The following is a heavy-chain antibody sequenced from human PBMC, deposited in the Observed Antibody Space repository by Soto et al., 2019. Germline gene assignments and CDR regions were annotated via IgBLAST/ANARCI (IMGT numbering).Heavy chain of an antibody. V-gene: IGHV3-43*01. Sequence: DVQLVESGGVVVQVGGSLRLSCAASGFTFDDYTVHWVRQAPGKGLEWVSLISWDGGSTYYADSVQGRFTVTRDNSKNSLYLQMNSLRTEDTALYYCAKAIQLWLPGYWGQGTLVTVSS. J-gene: IGHJ4*02. CDR2: ISWDGGST. CDR3: AKAIQLWLPGY. D-gene: IGHD5-18*01. CDR1: GFTFDDYT.